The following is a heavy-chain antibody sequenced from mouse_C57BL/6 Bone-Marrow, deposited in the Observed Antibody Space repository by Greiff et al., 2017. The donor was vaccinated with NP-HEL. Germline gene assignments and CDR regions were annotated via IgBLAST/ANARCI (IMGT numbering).Heavy chain of an antibody. CDR1: GYTFTSYW. D-gene: IGHD6-1*01. Sequence: QVQLKQPGAELVRPGSSVKLSCKASGYTFTSYWMDWVKQRPGQGLEWIGNIYPSDSETHYNQKFKDKATLTVDKSSSTAYMQLSSLTSEDSAVYYCARGHRFAYWGQGTLVTVSA. J-gene: IGHJ3*01. CDR2: IYPSDSET. V-gene: IGHV1-61*01. CDR3: ARGHRFAY.